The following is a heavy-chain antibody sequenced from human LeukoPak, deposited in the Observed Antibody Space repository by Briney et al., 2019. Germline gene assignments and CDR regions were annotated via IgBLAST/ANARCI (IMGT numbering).Heavy chain of an antibody. CDR2: IRYDGSNK. CDR3: AKLSEEATGFRGYYYYYMDV. V-gene: IGHV3-30*02. J-gene: IGHJ6*03. Sequence: GGSLRLSCAASGFTFSSYGMHWVRQAPGKGLEWVAFIRYDGSNKYYADSVKGRFTISRDNSKNTLYLQMNSLRAEDTAVYYCAKLSEEATGFRGYYYYYMDVWGKGTTVTVSS. D-gene: IGHD1-26*01. CDR1: GFTFSSYG.